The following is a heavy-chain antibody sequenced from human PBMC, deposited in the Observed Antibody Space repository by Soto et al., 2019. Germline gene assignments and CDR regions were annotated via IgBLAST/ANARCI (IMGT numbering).Heavy chain of an antibody. Sequence: QVQLQESGPGLVKPSGTLSLTCAVSGGSISSSNWWSWVRQPPGKGLEWIGEIYHSGSTNYNPSLKSRVTISVDKSKNQFSLKLSSVTAADTAVYYCARGGVGAKGGKYLSDAFDIWGQGTMVTVSS. V-gene: IGHV4-4*02. J-gene: IGHJ3*02. CDR2: IYHSGST. D-gene: IGHD1-26*01. CDR1: GGSISSSNW. CDR3: ARGGVGAKGGKYLSDAFDI.